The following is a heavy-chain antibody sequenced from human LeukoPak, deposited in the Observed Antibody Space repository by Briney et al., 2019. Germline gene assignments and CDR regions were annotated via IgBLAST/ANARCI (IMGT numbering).Heavy chain of an antibody. D-gene: IGHD6-13*01. CDR2: INPNSGGT. CDR1: GYTFTSYY. J-gene: IGHJ5*02. Sequence: ASVKVSCKASGYTFTSYYMHWVRQAPGQGLEWMGWINPNSGGTNYAQRFQGRVTMTRDTSISTAYMELSRLRSDDTAVYYCARGVAAPHNWFDPWGQGTLVTVSS. CDR3: ARGVAAPHNWFDP. V-gene: IGHV1-2*02.